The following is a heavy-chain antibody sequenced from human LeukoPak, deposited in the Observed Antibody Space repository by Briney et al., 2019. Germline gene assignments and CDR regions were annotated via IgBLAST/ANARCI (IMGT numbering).Heavy chain of an antibody. CDR2: IYPGDSDT. V-gene: IGHV5-51*01. D-gene: IGHD2-2*01. CDR3: ASSIVYCSSTSCYFN. CDR1: GYSFTSYW. Sequence: GESLKISCKGSGYSFTSYWIGWVRQMPGKGLEWMGIIYPGDSDTRYSPSFQGQVTISADKSISTAYLQWSSLKASDTAMYYCASSIVYCSSTSCYFNWGQGTLVIVSS. J-gene: IGHJ4*02.